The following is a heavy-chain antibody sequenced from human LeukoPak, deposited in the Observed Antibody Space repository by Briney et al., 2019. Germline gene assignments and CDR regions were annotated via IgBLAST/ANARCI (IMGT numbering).Heavy chain of an antibody. CDR3: ARGVRGSTSWNSYYNYSYLDV. Sequence: PSETLSLTCAVFDGSFSDYYWSWVRQPPGKGLEWIGEINYSGRTNYYPSLTSRATLSIDTSKNQFSLKLSSVTVADTAVYYCARGVRGSTSWNSYYNYSYLDVWGKGTTVTVSS. J-gene: IGHJ6*03. V-gene: IGHV4-34*01. CDR2: INYSGRT. D-gene: IGHD1-7*01. CDR1: DGSFSDYY.